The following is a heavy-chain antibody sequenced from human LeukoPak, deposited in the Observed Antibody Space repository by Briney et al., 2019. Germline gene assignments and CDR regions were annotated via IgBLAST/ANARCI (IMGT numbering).Heavy chain of an antibody. J-gene: IGHJ4*02. CDR2: IYHRGSP. CDR1: GGSISSSKW. Sequence: PSGTLSLTCGVSGGSISSSKWWSWVRQPPGKGLEWIGEIYHRGSPKYNPSLKSRVTISVDTSKNQFSLKLSSVTAADTAVYYCARSPDYYDSSGAPLLFDYWGQGTLVTVSS. D-gene: IGHD3-22*01. V-gene: IGHV4-4*02. CDR3: ARSPDYYDSSGAPLLFDY.